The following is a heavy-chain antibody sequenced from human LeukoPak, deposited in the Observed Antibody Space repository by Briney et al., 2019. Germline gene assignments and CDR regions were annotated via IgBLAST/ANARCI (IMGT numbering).Heavy chain of an antibody. CDR2: ISYDGSNK. D-gene: IGHD5-24*01. J-gene: IGHJ4*02. V-gene: IGHV3-30*14. CDR3: ARTIDHFDY. CDR1: GFTFSSYA. Sequence: GRSLRLSCAASGFTFSSYAMHWVRQAPGKGLEWVAVISYDGSNKYYADSVKGRFTISRDNSKNTLYLQMNSLRAEDTAVYYCARTIDHFDYWGQGTLVTVSS.